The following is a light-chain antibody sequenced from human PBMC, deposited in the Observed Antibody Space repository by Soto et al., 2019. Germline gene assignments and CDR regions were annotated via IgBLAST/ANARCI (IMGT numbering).Light chain of an antibody. J-gene: IGLJ2*01. V-gene: IGLV1-44*01. Sequence: QSVRTQPPSASQTPGQRVTISCSGSSSNIGSNTVNWYQHLPGTAPKVLIYSDNQRPSGVPDRFSGSKSDTSASLAISGLQSEDEAHYYCAAWDDSLNGVVFGGGTKLTVL. CDR1: SSNIGSNT. CDR3: AAWDDSLNGVV. CDR2: SDN.